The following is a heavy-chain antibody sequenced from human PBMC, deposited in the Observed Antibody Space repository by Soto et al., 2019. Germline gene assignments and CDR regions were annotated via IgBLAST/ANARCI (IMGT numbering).Heavy chain of an antibody. CDR1: GFTFSSYA. CDR2: ISGSGGST. J-gene: IGHJ5*02. Sequence: GGSLRLSCAASGFTFSSYAMSWVRQAPGKGLEWVSAISGSGGSTYYADSVKGRFTISRDNAKNSLFLQMNSLRGEDTAVYYCARSGLALPYSASHWFDPWGHGTLVTVSS. D-gene: IGHD3-22*01. CDR3: ARSGLALPYSASHWFDP. V-gene: IGHV3-23*01.